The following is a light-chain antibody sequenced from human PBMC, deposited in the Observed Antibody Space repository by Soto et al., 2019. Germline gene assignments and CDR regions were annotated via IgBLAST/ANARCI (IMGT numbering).Light chain of an antibody. CDR3: QKYNSAPQT. CDR2: AAS. V-gene: IGKV1-27*01. J-gene: IGKJ1*01. Sequence: DIQMTQSPSSLSASVGDRVTITCRASQGIIDYLAWYQQKPGKAPKLLIYAASTLQSGVPCRFSGSASGTDFTLTISSLQPEDVATYYCQKYNSAPQTFGQGTKVEI. CDR1: QGIIDY.